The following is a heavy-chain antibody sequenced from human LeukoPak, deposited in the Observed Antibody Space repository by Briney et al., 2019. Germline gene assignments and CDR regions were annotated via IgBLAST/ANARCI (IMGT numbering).Heavy chain of an antibody. J-gene: IGHJ4*02. D-gene: IGHD3-22*01. CDR3: ARHEPHYHDSSGFDY. CDR2: IHTSGTM. CDR1: GGSVSTGSYY. V-gene: IGHV4-61*09. Sequence: NPSQTLSLTCTVSGGSVSTGSYYWSWIRQPAGRGLEWIGHIHTSGTMNYNASLKSRVRISVETSKNQFSLRLSSVTAADTAVYYCARHEPHYHDSSGFDYWGQGTLVTVSS.